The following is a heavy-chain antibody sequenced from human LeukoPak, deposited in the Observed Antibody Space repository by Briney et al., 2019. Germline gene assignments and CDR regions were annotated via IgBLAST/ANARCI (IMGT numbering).Heavy chain of an antibody. CDR2: IYHSGST. J-gene: IGHJ4*02. CDR3: AREERGPITFGGVIVIYSYFDY. CDR1: GGSISSGGYS. Sequence: PSETLSLTCAVSGGSISSGGYSWSWIRQPPGKGLEWIGYIYHSGSTYYNPSLKSRVTISVDRSKNQFSLKLSSVTAADTAVYYCAREERGPITFGGVIVIYSYFDYWGQGTLVTVSS. D-gene: IGHD3-16*02. V-gene: IGHV4-30-2*01.